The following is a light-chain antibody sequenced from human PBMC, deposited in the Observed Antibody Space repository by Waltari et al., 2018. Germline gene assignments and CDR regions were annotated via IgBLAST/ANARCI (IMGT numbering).Light chain of an antibody. Sequence: DIVMTQSPDSLAVSLGERVTINCKSSQSVLYSSNSQNYLAWYQQKPGQPPKLLIYWASARESGVPDRFSGSKSGTSASLAITGLQAEDEADYYCQSYDSSLSGYVFGTGT. J-gene: IGKJ3*01. CDR1: QSVLYSSNSQNY. V-gene: IGKV4-1*01. CDR3: QSYDSSLSGYV. CDR2: WAS.